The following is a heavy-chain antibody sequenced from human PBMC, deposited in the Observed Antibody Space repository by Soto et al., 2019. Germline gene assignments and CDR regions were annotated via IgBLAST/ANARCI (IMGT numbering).Heavy chain of an antibody. CDR1: GGTFSSYA. Sequence: SVKVSCKASGGTFSSYAISWVRQAPGQGLEWMGGIIPIFGTANYAQKFQGRVTITADESTSTAYMELSSLRSEDTAVYYCARDSVRFGPAFDYWGQGTLVTVSS. V-gene: IGHV1-69*13. J-gene: IGHJ4*02. CDR2: IIPIFGTA. CDR3: ARDSVRFGPAFDY. D-gene: IGHD3-3*01.